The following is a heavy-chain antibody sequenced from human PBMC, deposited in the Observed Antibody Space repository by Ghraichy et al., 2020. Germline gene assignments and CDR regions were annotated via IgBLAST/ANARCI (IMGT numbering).Heavy chain of an antibody. CDR2: IKQDGSEK. V-gene: IGHV3-7*01. CDR3: ARVSEQQLDAYYYYYYYMDV. Sequence: GGSLRLSCAASGFTFSSYWMSWVRQAPGKGLEWVANIKQDGSEKYYVDSVKGRFTISRDNAKNSLYLQMNSLRAEDTAVYYCARVSEQQLDAYYYYYYYMDVWGKGTTVTVSS. D-gene: IGHD6-13*01. CDR1: GFTFSSYW. J-gene: IGHJ6*03.